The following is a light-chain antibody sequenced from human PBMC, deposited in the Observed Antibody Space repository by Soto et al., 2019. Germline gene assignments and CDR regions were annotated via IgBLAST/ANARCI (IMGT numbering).Light chain of an antibody. CDR1: QGISSW. V-gene: IGKV1D-16*01. J-gene: IGKJ1*01. CDR3: QHYNNHSPGT. Sequence: DTRITQSPSSVSASVGDRVTITCRASQGISSWLAWYQQKPGKAPRLLIHAASTLQSGVPSRFSGSGSGTEFTLTISSLQPADFATYYCQHYNNHSPGTFGQGTKVDIK. CDR2: AAS.